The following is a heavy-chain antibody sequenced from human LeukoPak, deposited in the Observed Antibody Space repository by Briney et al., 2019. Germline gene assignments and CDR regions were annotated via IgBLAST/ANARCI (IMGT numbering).Heavy chain of an antibody. CDR3: ARDIEAAGLFLDY. D-gene: IGHD6-13*01. CDR1: GFTFSSYW. J-gene: IGHJ4*02. Sequence: GGSLRLSCAASGFTFSSYWMTGVGQAPGKGLEWVAKIKYDGSEKDYMDSVKGRFTISRDNAKNSLYLQMNSLRAEDTAVYYCARDIEAAGLFLDYWGQGTLVTVSS. V-gene: IGHV3-7*01. CDR2: IKYDGSEK.